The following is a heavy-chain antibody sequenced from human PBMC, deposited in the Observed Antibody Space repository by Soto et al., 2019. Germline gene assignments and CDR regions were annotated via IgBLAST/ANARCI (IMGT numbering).Heavy chain of an antibody. J-gene: IGHJ4*02. D-gene: IGHD2-2*02. V-gene: IGHV3-7*01. Sequence: GGSLRLSCAASVFTFSGYWMIWVRQAPGKGLEWVANIKQDGSEKYYVDSVKGRFTISRDNGKNSLYLHINTLRAEATAVYYCARDLRSYHFDCWGQGTLVTVSS. CDR3: ARDLRSYHFDC. CDR1: VFTFSGYW. CDR2: IKQDGSEK.